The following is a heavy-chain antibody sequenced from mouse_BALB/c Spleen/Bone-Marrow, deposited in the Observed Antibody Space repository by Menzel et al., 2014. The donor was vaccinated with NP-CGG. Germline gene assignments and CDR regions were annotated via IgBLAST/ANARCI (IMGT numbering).Heavy chain of an antibody. V-gene: IGHV1S81*02. CDR3: ARVLYGARDD. CDR2: INPRSGRT. Sequence: VKLVESGAELEKPGASVKLSCKASGYSFTSYWMYWVIQRTGQGLEWIGAINPRSGRTNYSEKFKSRATLTVDKYSSTADMQLSSLTSEDSAVYDCARVLYGARDDWVQGTSVIVSS. CDR1: GYSFTSYW. D-gene: IGHD1-1*01. J-gene: IGHJ4*01.